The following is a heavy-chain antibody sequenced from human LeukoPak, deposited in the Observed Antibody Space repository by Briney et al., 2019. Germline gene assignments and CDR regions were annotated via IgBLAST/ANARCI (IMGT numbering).Heavy chain of an antibody. CDR2: IYYSGST. CDR3: AREEGSWGYYFDY. CDR1: GGSISSSSYY. D-gene: IGHD1-26*01. J-gene: IGHJ4*02. Sequence: PSETLSLTCTVSGGSISSSSYYWGWIRQPPGKGLEWIGSIYYSGSTYYNPSLKSRVTISVDTSKNQFSLKLSSVTAADTAVYYCAREEGSWGYYFDYWGQGTLVTVSS. V-gene: IGHV4-39*07.